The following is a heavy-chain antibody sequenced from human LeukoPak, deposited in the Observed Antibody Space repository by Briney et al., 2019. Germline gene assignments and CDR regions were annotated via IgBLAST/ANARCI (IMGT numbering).Heavy chain of an antibody. CDR2: ISSGASTI. J-gene: IGHJ4*02. CDR3: ASSRDGYTPLDY. Sequence: GGSLRLSCAASGFTFSDYYMSWIRQAPGKGLEWGSYISSGASTIYYADSVKGRFTISRDNAKNSLYLQMNSLRAEDTAVYYCASSRDGYTPLDYWGQGTLVTVSS. CDR1: GFTFSDYY. D-gene: IGHD5-24*01. V-gene: IGHV3-11*04.